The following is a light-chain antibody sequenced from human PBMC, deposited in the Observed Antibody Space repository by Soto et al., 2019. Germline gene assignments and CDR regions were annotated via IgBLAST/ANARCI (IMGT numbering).Light chain of an antibody. V-gene: IGLV8-61*01. CDR3: VLYMGSGIWV. J-gene: IGLJ3*02. Sequence: QTVVTQKPSFSVSPGGTVTLTCGLSSGSVSTNYYPSWYQQTPGQAPRTLIYSTNTRSSGVPDRFSGSILGNKAALTITGAQADDESDYYCVLYMGSGIWVFGGGTKLTVL. CDR2: STN. CDR1: SGSVSTNYY.